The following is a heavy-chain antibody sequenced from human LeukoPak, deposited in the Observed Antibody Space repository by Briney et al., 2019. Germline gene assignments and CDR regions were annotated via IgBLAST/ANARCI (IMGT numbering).Heavy chain of an antibody. Sequence: GASVKVSCKASGYTFTNYYVHWVRQAPGQGLEWMGIINSSGGSTSYAQKFQGRVTMTRDTSTSTVYMELSSLVSEDTAVYYCARTYYYDSSGYYSRPWTHFDYWGQGTLVTVSS. D-gene: IGHD3-22*01. CDR3: ARTYYYDSSGYYSRPWTHFDY. CDR2: INSSGGST. V-gene: IGHV1-46*01. CDR1: GYTFTNYY. J-gene: IGHJ4*02.